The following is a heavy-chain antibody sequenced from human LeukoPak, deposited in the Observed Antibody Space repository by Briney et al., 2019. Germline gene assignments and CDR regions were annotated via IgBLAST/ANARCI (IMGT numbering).Heavy chain of an antibody. V-gene: IGHV1-24*01. CDR3: ATDQCLRGDCYPP. Sequence: ASVKVSCKFSVYTLIELFMHWVRQAPGKGLEWMGGFDPEDGETIYAQKFQGRVTMTEDTSTDTAYMELSSLRSEDTAVYYCATDQCLRGDCYPPWGQGTLVTVSS. CDR1: VYTLIELF. D-gene: IGHD2-21*02. J-gene: IGHJ5*02. CDR2: FDPEDGET.